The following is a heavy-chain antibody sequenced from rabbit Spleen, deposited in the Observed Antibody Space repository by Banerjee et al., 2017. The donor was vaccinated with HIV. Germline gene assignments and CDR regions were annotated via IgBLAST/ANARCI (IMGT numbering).Heavy chain of an antibody. D-gene: IGHD1-1*01. Sequence: QEQLVESGGDLVQPEGSLTLTCKASGFTLSGYWICWVRQAPGKGLEWIAGIYIGSSGTTYYANWAKGRFTISKTSSTTVTLQMTSLTAADTANYFCARWGVVGNYFNLWGPGTLVTVS. V-gene: IGHV1S45*01. CDR1: GFTLSGYW. CDR2: IYIGSSGTT. CDR3: ARWGVVGNYFNL. J-gene: IGHJ4*01.